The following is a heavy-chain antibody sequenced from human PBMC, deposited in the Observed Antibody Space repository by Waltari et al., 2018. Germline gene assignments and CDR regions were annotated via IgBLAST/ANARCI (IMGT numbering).Heavy chain of an antibody. V-gene: IGHV1-3*01. J-gene: IGHJ3*02. CDR1: GYTFTSYA. CDR2: INAGNGNT. Sequence: VQLVQSGAEVKKPGASVKVSCKASGYTFTSYAMHWVRQAPGQRLEWMGWINAGNGNTKYSRKFQGRVTITRDTSASTAYMELSSLRSEDTAVYYCARGPDYIWGSYRPLHAFDIWGQGTMVTVSS. D-gene: IGHD3-16*02. CDR3: ARGPDYIWGSYRPLHAFDI.